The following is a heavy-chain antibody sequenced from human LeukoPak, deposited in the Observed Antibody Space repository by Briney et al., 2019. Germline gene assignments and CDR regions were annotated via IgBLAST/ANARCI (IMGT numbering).Heavy chain of an antibody. Sequence: ASVKVSCKASGGTFSSYAINWVRQAPGQGLEWMGSIIPILGITNYAQEFQGRVTITADKSTSIAYMELSSLRSEDTAVYYCARGRDSSGWYSAFDIWGQGTMVTVYS. V-gene: IGHV1-69*04. D-gene: IGHD6-19*01. CDR3: ARGRDSSGWYSAFDI. CDR2: IIPILGIT. J-gene: IGHJ3*02. CDR1: GGTFSSYA.